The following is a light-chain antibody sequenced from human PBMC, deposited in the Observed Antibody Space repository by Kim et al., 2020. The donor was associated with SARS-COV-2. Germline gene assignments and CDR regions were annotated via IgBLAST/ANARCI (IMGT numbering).Light chain of an antibody. V-gene: IGLV2-14*03. CDR1: SEDVGRYDY. CDR3: SSYISSGSGV. J-gene: IGLJ1*01. CDR2: DVN. Sequence: GQSITITCTGTSEDVGRYDYVSWYQQFPGKAPQLILFDVNTRPSGVSDRFSGSKSGTTASLIISGLQAEDEADYYCSSYISSGSGVFGTGTKVTVL.